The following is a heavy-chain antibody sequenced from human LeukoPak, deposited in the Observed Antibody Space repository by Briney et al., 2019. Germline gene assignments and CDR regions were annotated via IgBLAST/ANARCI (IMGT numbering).Heavy chain of an antibody. Sequence: ASVKVSCKTSGYTFTGYYLFWVRQAPGQGLEWMGWINPNSGGTNYAQKFQGRVTMTSDTSTSTVYMDLSSLRSEDTAVYYCARARVPGWFDPWGQGTLVTVSS. CDR2: INPNSGGT. V-gene: IGHV1-2*02. CDR1: GYTFTGYY. CDR3: ARARVPGWFDP. D-gene: IGHD2-2*01. J-gene: IGHJ5*02.